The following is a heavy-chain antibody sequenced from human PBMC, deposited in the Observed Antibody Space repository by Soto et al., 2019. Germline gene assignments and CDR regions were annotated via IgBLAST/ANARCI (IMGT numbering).Heavy chain of an antibody. V-gene: IGHV4-34*01. CDR1: CGSFSGYY. CDR2: INHSGST. Sequence: PSETLSLTCAVYCGSFSGYYWSWIRQPPGKGLEWIGEINHSGSTNYNPSLKSRVTISVDTSKNQFSLKLSSVTAADTAVYYCAREKVSWNQWYSYYYGMDVWGQGTTVTVSS. J-gene: IGHJ6*02. D-gene: IGHD1-1*01. CDR3: AREKVSWNQWYSYYYGMDV.